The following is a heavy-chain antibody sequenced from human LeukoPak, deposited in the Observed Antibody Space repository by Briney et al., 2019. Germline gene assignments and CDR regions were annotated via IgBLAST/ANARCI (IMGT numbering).Heavy chain of an antibody. D-gene: IGHD3-10*01. J-gene: IGHJ4*02. V-gene: IGHV3-11*01. CDR3: ARAGRYYYGSNDY. CDR1: GFTFSDYY. CDR2: ISSSGSTI. Sequence: GGSLRLSCAASGFTFSDYYMSWIRQAPGKGLEGVSYISSSGSTIYYADSVKGRFTISSDNAKNSLYLQMNSLRAEDTAVYYCARAGRYYYGSNDYWGQGTLVTVSS.